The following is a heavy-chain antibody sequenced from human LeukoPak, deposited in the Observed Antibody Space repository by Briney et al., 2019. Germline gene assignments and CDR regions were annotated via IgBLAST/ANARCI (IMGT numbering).Heavy chain of an antibody. CDR2: INHSGST. Sequence: PSETLSLTCAVYGGSFSGYYWSWIRQPPGKGLEWIGEINHSGSTNYNPSLKSRVTISVDTSKNQFSLKLSSVTAADTAVYYCARALSWELLAWFDPWGQGTLVTVSS. V-gene: IGHV4-34*01. J-gene: IGHJ5*02. D-gene: IGHD1-26*01. CDR1: GGSFSGYY. CDR3: ARALSWELLAWFDP.